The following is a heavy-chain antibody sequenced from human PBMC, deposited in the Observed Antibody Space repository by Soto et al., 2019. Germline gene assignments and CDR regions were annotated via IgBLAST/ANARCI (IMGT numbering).Heavy chain of an antibody. J-gene: IGHJ4*02. V-gene: IGHV3-7*05. Sequence: HPGGSLRLSCAASGFTFSSYWMSWVRQAPGKGLEWVANIKQDGSEKYYVDSVKGRLTISRDNAKNSLYLQMNSLRAEDTAVYYYSCARVYGWGSIGIGRRMFEYWGQGTLVIVSS. CDR1: GFTFSSYW. CDR2: IKQDGSEK. CDR3: SCARVYGWGSIGIGRRMFEY. D-gene: IGHD3-10*01.